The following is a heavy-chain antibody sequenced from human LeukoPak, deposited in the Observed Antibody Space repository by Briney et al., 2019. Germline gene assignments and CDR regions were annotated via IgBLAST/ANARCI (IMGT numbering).Heavy chain of an antibody. Sequence: GGSLRLSCAASGFTFSNYGIHWVRQAPGKGLEWVAFVRYDGGNKYYADSVKGRSTISRDNSKSTLYLQMNSLRAEDSAVYYCAKEMADRREAFDYWGQGTLATVSS. CDR1: GFTFSNYG. CDR3: AKEMADRREAFDY. J-gene: IGHJ4*02. V-gene: IGHV3-30*02. D-gene: IGHD6-6*01. CDR2: VRYDGGNK.